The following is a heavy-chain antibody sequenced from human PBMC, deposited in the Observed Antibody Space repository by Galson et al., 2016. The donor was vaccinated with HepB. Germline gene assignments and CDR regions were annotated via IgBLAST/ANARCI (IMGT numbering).Heavy chain of an antibody. J-gene: IGHJ4*02. D-gene: IGHD2-15*01. CDR3: ARGFGSGLLAAWVVGLLDFDD. Sequence: SVKVSCKASGYTFTGYYMHWVRQAPGQGLEWMGWINPNSGGTNYAQKFQGWVTMTRDSSISTAYMELSRLRSDDTAVYYCARGFGSGLLAAWVVGLLDFDDWGQGTLGAVSA. V-gene: IGHV1-2*04. CDR1: GYTFTGYY. CDR2: INPNSGGT.